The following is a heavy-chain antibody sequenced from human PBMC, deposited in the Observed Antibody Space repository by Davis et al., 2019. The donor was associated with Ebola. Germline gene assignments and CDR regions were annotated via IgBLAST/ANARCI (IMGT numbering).Heavy chain of an antibody. CDR1: GESLSTYY. Sequence: SETLSLTCAVHGESLSTYYWTWIRQPPGKGLEWIGEINHRGFTNYNPSLKSRVTISIDTSQNQFSLNLNSVTAADTAVYYCAKIAQWMEFNWFDPWGQGTLVTVSS. CDR2: INHRGFT. CDR3: AKIAQWMEFNWFDP. J-gene: IGHJ5*02. D-gene: IGHD6-19*01. V-gene: IGHV4-34*01.